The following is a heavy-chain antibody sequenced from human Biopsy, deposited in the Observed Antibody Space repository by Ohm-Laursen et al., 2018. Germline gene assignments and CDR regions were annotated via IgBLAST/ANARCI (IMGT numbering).Heavy chain of an antibody. D-gene: IGHD3-10*01. CDR1: GYTFTDYS. J-gene: IGHJ3*02. Sequence: SVKVSCKASGYTFTDYSLHWVRQAPGQGLKWMGWVNPNSGATNYAQKFQGRVTMTSDTSISTAYIELRRLISDDTAVYFCARDRMVTIITLVRADTFDIWGQGTLVSISS. CDR3: ARDRMVTIITLVRADTFDI. V-gene: IGHV1-2*02. CDR2: VNPNSGAT.